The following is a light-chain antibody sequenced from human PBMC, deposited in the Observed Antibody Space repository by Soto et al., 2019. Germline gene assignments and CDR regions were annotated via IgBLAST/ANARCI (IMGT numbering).Light chain of an antibody. Sequence: SYELTQPPSVSVAPGQTATMTCGGDNIGSKNVHWYQQRPGQAPVLVVYDDSDRPSGIPERFSGSNSGNAATLTISRVEAGDEADYYCQVWDDDSVVFGGGTKLNRP. J-gene: IGLJ2*01. CDR3: QVWDDDSVV. CDR2: DDS. V-gene: IGLV3-21*02. CDR1: NIGSKN.